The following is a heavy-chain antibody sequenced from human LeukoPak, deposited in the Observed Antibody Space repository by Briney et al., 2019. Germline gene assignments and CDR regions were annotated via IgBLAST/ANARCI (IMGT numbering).Heavy chain of an antibody. V-gene: IGHV4-59*12. CDR1: GASISSYY. Sequence: PSETLSLTCTVSGASISSYYWRWIRQPPGKGLEWVGYIYYSGSTNYNPSPKRRITITVNASKNNVPLKLSSVTAADTAVYYCARGKWLRYRWGGVFDYWGQGTLVTVYS. D-gene: IGHD5-12*01. CDR2: IYYSGST. CDR3: ARGKWLRYRWGGVFDY. J-gene: IGHJ4*02.